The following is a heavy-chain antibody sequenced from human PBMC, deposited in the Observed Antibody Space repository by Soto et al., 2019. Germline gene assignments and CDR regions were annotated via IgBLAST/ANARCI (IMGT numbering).Heavy chain of an antibody. D-gene: IGHD2-2*01. Sequence: GESLKISCKGSGYSFTSYWIGWVRQMPGKGLEWMGIIYPGDSDTRYSPSFQGQVTISADKSISTAYLQWSSLKASDTAMYYCARLRVVPAAPYYYGMDVWGQGTTVTSP. CDR2: IYPGDSDT. CDR1: GYSFTSYW. CDR3: ARLRVVPAAPYYYGMDV. J-gene: IGHJ6*02. V-gene: IGHV5-51*01.